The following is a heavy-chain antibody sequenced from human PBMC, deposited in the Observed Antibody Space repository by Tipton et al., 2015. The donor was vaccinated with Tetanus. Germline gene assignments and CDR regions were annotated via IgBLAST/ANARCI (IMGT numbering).Heavy chain of an antibody. Sequence: TLSLTCAVYGGSFSGYYWTWIRQPPVKGLEWIGEINPSGSTNYNPSLKSRVTISVDTSKNQIYLTLSSVTAADTGVYYCAKLIRQWLAPDYNIWGQGTLVTVSS. D-gene: IGHD6-19*01. J-gene: IGHJ4*02. CDR2: INPSGST. CDR1: GGSFSGYY. CDR3: AKLIRQWLAPDYNI. V-gene: IGHV4-34*01.